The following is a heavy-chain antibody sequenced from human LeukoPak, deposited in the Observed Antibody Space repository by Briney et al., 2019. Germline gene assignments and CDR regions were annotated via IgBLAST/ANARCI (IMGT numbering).Heavy chain of an antibody. CDR3: AGLSIEAARLFDY. V-gene: IGHV4-59*08. CDR2: INYSGST. J-gene: IGHJ4*02. CDR1: GGSISTYY. D-gene: IGHD6-6*01. Sequence: SETLSLTCTVSGGSISTYYWSWIRQPPGKGLEWIGYINYSGSTNYNPSLKSRVTISVDTSKNQFSLNLSSVTAADTAVYYCAGLSIEAARLFDYWGQGTLVTVSS.